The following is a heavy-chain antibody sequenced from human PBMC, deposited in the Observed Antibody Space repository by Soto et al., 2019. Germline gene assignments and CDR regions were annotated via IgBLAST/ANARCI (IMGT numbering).Heavy chain of an antibody. D-gene: IGHD2-2*01. J-gene: IGHJ3*02. CDR3: AIYLPEALGAFDI. V-gene: IGHV1-18*03. CDR1: GYNFTSYG. Sequence: VQLEQSGPELKKPGASVRVSCKASGYNFTSYGITWLRQAPGQGLEWMAWLDTHNVNTNHASRLQARVTRTTDTSTTTAYMELRGLRSADMAVYYCAIYLPEALGAFDIWGQGTMVTVSS. CDR2: LDTHNVNT.